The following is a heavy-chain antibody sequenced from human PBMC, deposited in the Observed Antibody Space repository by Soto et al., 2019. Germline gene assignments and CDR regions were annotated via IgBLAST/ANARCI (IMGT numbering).Heavy chain of an antibody. V-gene: IGHV3-21*01. Sequence: EVQLVEPGGGLVKPGGSLRLSCAASGFTFSSYSMNWVRQAPGKGLEWVSSIRSSSSYIYYADSVKGRCTISRDNAKNSLYLQMNSLRAEDTAVYYCACSYGGNSNAVWGQGTLVTVSS. CDR3: ACSYGGNSNAV. D-gene: IGHD4-17*01. CDR2: IRSSSSYI. CDR1: GFTFSSYS. J-gene: IGHJ4*02.